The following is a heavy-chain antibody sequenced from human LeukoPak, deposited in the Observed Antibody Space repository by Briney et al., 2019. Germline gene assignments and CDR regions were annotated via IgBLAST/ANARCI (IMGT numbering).Heavy chain of an antibody. Sequence: GGSLRLSCAASGFTVSSNYMSWVRQAPGKGLEWVSVIYSGGSTYYADSVKGRFTISRHNSKNTLYLQMNSLRAEDTAVYYCARDGPDYGDSVGMDVWGQGTTVTVSS. CDR2: IYSGGST. D-gene: IGHD4-17*01. J-gene: IGHJ6*02. CDR1: GFTVSSNY. CDR3: ARDGPDYGDSVGMDV. V-gene: IGHV3-53*04.